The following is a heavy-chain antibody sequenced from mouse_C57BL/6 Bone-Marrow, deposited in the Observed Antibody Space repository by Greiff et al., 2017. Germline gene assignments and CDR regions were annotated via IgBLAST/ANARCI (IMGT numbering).Heavy chain of an antibody. V-gene: IGHV1-61*01. CDR2: IYPSDSET. D-gene: IGHD4-1*01. J-gene: IGHJ4*01. CDR3: ATGTLYYAMDY. Sequence: VQLRQPGAELVRPGSSVKLSCKASGYTFTSYWMDWVKQRPGQGLEWIGNIYPSDSETHYNQKFKDKATLTVDKSSSTAYMQLSSLTSEDSAVYYCATGTLYYAMDYWGQGTSVTVSS. CDR1: GYTFTSYW.